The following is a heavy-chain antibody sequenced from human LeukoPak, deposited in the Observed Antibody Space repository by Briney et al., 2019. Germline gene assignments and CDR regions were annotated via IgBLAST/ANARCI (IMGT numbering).Heavy chain of an antibody. V-gene: IGHV4-34*01. CDR2: INHSGST. J-gene: IGHJ4*02. CDR1: GGSFSDYY. CDR3: TRQGSLGTSGYDY. D-gene: IGHD1-7*01. Sequence: SETLSLTCAVYGGSFSDYYWNWIRQPPGKGLEWIGEINHSGSTNYNPSLKSRVTISVDTSKNQFSLKLSSVTAADTAVYYCTRQGSLGTSGYDYWGQGTLVTVSS.